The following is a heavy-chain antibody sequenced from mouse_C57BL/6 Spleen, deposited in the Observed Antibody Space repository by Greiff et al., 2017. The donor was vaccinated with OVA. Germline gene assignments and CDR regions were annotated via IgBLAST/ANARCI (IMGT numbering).Heavy chain of an antibody. CDR1: GYTFTSYW. J-gene: IGHJ2*01. D-gene: IGHD1-1*01. Sequence: QVQLQQPGAELVKPGASVKLSCKASGYTFTSYWMHWVKQRPGRGLEWIGRIDPNSGGTKYNEKFKSKATLTVDKPSSTAYMQLSSLTSEDSAVYYCARSPEDFSTTVVEGFDYWGQGTTLTVSS. V-gene: IGHV1-72*01. CDR3: ARSPEDFSTTVVEGFDY. CDR2: IDPNSGGT.